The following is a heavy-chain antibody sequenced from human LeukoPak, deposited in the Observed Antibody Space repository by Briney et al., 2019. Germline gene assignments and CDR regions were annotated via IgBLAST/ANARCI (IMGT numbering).Heavy chain of an antibody. V-gene: IGHV1-2*02. J-gene: IGHJ3*02. CDR3: ARTVGGGEKDI. D-gene: IGHD1-26*01. Sequence: ASVKVSCKTSGYTFTGYYMHWVRQAPGQGLEWMGWINPNTGGTNYAQRFQGRVSMTRDTSISTAYMELSRLRSDDTAMYYCARTVGGGEKDIWGQGTMVTVSS. CDR1: GYTFTGYY. CDR2: INPNTGGT.